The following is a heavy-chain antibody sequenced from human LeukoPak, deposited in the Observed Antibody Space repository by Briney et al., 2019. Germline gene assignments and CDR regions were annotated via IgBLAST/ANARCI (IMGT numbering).Heavy chain of an antibody. CDR1: GYRFTRYW. D-gene: IGHD3-9*01. Sequence: GESLKISCKGSGYRFTRYWISWVRQMPGKGLEWMGRIDPSDSYINYSPSFQGHVTISADKSISTAYLQWSSLKASDTAMYYCARYSYILTGPDYWGQGTLVTVSS. V-gene: IGHV5-10-1*01. CDR3: ARYSYILTGPDY. CDR2: IDPSDSYI. J-gene: IGHJ4*02.